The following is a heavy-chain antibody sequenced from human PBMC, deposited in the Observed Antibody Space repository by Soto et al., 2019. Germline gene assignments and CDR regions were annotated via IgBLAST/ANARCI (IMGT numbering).Heavy chain of an antibody. Sequence: QVHLVQSGAEVKKPGSSVKVSCKASGGTFSSYTISWVRQAPGQGLEWMGRIIPILGIANYAQKFQGRVTITADKSTSTAYMELSSLRSEDTAVYYCARDERYCSGGSCDGGYWGQGTLVTVSS. J-gene: IGHJ4*02. CDR1: GGTFSSYT. CDR3: ARDERYCSGGSCDGGY. V-gene: IGHV1-69*08. D-gene: IGHD2-15*01. CDR2: IIPILGIA.